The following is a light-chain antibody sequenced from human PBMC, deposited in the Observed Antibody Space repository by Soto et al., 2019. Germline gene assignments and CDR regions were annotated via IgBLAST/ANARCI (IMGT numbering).Light chain of an antibody. CDR2: EVS. J-gene: IGLJ1*01. Sequence: QSVQTQPASVSGSPGQSITMSCTGTSSDVGGYDYVSWYQQHPGEVPKLIIFEVSSRPAWISNRFSASKSGNTASLTISGLQAEEEADYYCSSYTTRSSYVFGTGTKVTVL. V-gene: IGLV2-14*01. CDR3: SSYTTRSSYV. CDR1: SSDVGGYDY.